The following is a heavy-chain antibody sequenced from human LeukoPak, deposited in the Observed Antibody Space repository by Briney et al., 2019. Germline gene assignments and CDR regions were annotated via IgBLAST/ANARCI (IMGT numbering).Heavy chain of an antibody. CDR3: AKDVAQTGCTDY. CDR1: GFTFSSYS. Sequence: GGSLRLSCAASGFTFSSYSMNWVRQAPGKGLEWVSHISSSSSTRYCADSVKGRFTISRDNAKNSLYLQMNSLRAEDTAVYYCAKDVAQTGCTDYWGQGTLVTVSS. CDR2: ISSSSSTR. J-gene: IGHJ4*02. D-gene: IGHD1-14*01. V-gene: IGHV3-48*04.